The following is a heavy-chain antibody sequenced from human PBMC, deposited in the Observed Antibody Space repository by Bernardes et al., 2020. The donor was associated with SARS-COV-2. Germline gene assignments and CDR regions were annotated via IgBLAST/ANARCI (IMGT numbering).Heavy chain of an antibody. D-gene: IGHD3-10*01. CDR2: ITASGYTT. Sequence: GGSLRLSCVASGRFAFRSYVMCWVRQAPGKGLEWVSSITASGYTTYYADSVKGRFTVSRDNSKTTLYLQMNSLRAEDTAVYYCAKEGVWFGERPSGAGMDVWGQGTTVTVSS. J-gene: IGHJ6*02. V-gene: IGHV3-23*01. CDR3: AKEGVWFGERPSGAGMDV. CDR1: GRFAFRSYV.